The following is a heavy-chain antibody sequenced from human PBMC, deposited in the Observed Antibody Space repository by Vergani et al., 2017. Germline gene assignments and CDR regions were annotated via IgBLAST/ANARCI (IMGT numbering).Heavy chain of an antibody. D-gene: IGHD2-21*01. J-gene: IGHJ4*02. CDR3: ARHISVVRPSSMTAFDY. CDR1: GDSISTSSYA. V-gene: IGHV4-39*01. Sequence: QMQLQESGPGLVKPSETLSLSCTVSGDSISTSSYAWGWIRQPPGKTLEWIGTVFYGGRTSYNPSLKSRVTLSLDTSKKQISLHLTSVTAADTAAYYCARHISVVRPSSMTAFDYWGQGTLVTVSS. CDR2: VFYGGRT.